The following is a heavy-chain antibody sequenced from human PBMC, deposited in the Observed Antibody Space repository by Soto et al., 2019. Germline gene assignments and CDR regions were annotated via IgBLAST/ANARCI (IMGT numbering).Heavy chain of an antibody. CDR2: IGTAGDP. Sequence: EVRLVESGGGLVQPGGSLRLSCAASGFTFSSYDMHWVRQATGKGLEWVSAIGTAGDPYYPGSVKGRFTISRENAKNSLYLHMNSLRAGDTAVYYCARNSVDYYGMDVWGQGTTVTVSS. D-gene: IGHD1-7*01. CDR3: ARNSVDYYGMDV. V-gene: IGHV3-13*05. J-gene: IGHJ6*02. CDR1: GFTFSSYD.